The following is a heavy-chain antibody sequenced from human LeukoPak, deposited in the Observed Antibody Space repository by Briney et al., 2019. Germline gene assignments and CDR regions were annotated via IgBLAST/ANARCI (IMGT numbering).Heavy chain of an antibody. CDR3: ARGGDSSGYYSSQGDY. Sequence: ASVKVSCKASGYTFTGYYIHWVRQAPGQGLEWMGWTNPNSGGTKDAQKFQGRVTMTRDTSISTAYMELSSLRSDDTAVYYCARGGDSSGYYSSQGDYWGQGTLVTVSS. V-gene: IGHV1-2*02. CDR1: GYTFTGYY. CDR2: TNPNSGGT. J-gene: IGHJ4*02. D-gene: IGHD3-22*01.